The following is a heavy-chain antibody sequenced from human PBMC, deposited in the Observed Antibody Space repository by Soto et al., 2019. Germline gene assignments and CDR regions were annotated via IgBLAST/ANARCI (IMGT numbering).Heavy chain of an antibody. CDR2: INAGNGNT. CDR1: GYTFTSYA. CDR3: ARVDLLRFLYGMDV. D-gene: IGHD3-3*01. J-gene: IGHJ6*02. V-gene: IGHV1-3*01. Sequence: QVQLVQSGAEVKKPGASVKVSCKASGYTFTSYAMHWVRQTPGQRLEWMGWINAGNGNTKYSQKFQGRVTITRDTSVSTAYMELSSLRSEDTAVYYCARVDLLRFLYGMDVWGQGTTVTVSS.